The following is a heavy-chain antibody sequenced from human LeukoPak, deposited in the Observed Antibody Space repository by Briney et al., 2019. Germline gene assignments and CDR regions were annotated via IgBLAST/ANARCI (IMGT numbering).Heavy chain of an antibody. V-gene: IGHV1-18*01. CDR1: GYSFTAYG. J-gene: IGHJ3*02. Sequence: GASVKVSCKASGYSFTAYGIAWVRQAPGQGLEWMGWITVYNGNTNYAQKLQGRVTMTTDTSTSTAYMELRSLRSDDTAVYYCARRWRGYWAFDIWGQGTMVTVSS. CDR2: ITVYNGNT. D-gene: IGHD5-18*01. CDR3: ARRWRGYWAFDI.